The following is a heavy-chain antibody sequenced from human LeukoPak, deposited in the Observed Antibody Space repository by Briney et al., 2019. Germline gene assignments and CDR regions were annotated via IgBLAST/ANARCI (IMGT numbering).Heavy chain of an antibody. Sequence: GGSLRLSCAASGFTFSSYAMHWVRQAPGKGLEWVAVISYDGSSKYYADSVKGRFTISRDNSKNTLYLQMNSLRAEDTAVYYCARITVTTQPRDYWGQGTLVTVSS. D-gene: IGHD4-17*01. CDR2: ISYDGSSK. J-gene: IGHJ4*02. CDR3: ARITVTTQPRDY. V-gene: IGHV3-30*04. CDR1: GFTFSSYA.